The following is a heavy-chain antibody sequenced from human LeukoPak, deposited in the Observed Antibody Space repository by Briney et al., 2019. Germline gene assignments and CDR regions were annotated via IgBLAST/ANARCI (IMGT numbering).Heavy chain of an antibody. V-gene: IGHV3-23*01. J-gene: IGHJ4*02. CDR2: ISGSGGST. CDR1: GFTFSSYA. D-gene: IGHD1-14*01. CDR3: AKDIRMDPY. Sequence: GGSLRLSCAASGFTFSSYAMSWVRQAPGKGLEWVSTISGSGGSTYYADSVKGRFTISRDNSKNTLYLEMNGLRAEDTAVYYCAKDIRMDPYWGQGTLVTVSS.